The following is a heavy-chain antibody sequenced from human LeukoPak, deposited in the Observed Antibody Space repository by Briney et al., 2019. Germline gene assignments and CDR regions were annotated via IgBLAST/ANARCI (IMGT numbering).Heavy chain of an antibody. CDR3: ALVGEALDY. V-gene: IGHV1-2*02. CDR1: GYTFTSYG. J-gene: IGHJ4*02. CDR2: ISPYSGGT. D-gene: IGHD4-17*01. Sequence: ASVKVSCKASGYTFTSYGINWVRQAPGQGLEWMGWISPYSGGTNYAQSFQGRVTMTRDTSISTAYMELSRLRSDDTAIYYCALVGEALDYWGQGTLVTVSS.